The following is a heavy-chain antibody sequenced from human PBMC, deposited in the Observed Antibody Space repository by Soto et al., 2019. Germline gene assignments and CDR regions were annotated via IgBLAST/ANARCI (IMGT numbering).Heavy chain of an antibody. CDR1: GGSISNYY. J-gene: IGHJ6*02. D-gene: IGHD1-20*01. Sequence: PSETLSLTCTVSGGSISNYYWTWIRQPPGKGLEWIGYIDYSGGTNRNPSVKSRVTISLDTSKNQFSLKMTSVTAADTAVYYCARGGRYYYSGMDVWGQGTRVTLSS. CDR2: IDYSGGT. CDR3: ARGGRYYYSGMDV. V-gene: IGHV4-59*01.